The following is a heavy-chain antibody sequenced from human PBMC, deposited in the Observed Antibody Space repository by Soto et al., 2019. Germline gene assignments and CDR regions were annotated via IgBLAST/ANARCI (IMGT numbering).Heavy chain of an antibody. CDR3: ARVRLYSSGWYGLDNYYYYYYMDV. CDR2: INSDGSST. D-gene: IGHD6-19*01. CDR1: GFTFSSYW. Sequence: PGGSLRLSCAASGFTFSSYWMHWVRQAPGKGLVWVSRINSDGSSTSYADSVKGRFTISRDNAKNTLYLQMNSLRAEDTAVYYCARVRLYSSGWYGLDNYYYYYYMDVWGKGTTVTVSS. J-gene: IGHJ6*03. V-gene: IGHV3-74*01.